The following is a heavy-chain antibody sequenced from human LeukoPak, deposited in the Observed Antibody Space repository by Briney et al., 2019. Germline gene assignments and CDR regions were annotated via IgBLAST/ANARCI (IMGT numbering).Heavy chain of an antibody. Sequence: GASVKVSCKASGGTFSSYAISWVRQAPGQGLEWMGGIIPIFGTANYAQKFQGRVTITADESTSTAYMELSSLRSEDTAVYYCASLYYYDSSGSEYYFDYWGQGTLVTVSS. CDR2: IIPIFGTA. V-gene: IGHV1-69*13. D-gene: IGHD3-22*01. CDR1: GGTFSSYA. J-gene: IGHJ4*02. CDR3: ASLYYYDSSGSEYYFDY.